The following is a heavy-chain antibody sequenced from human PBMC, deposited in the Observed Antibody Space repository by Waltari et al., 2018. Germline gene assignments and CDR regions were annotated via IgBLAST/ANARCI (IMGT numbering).Heavy chain of an antibody. CDR2: INHSGST. D-gene: IGHD6-13*01. CDR1: GGSFSGYY. CDR3: ARGRYSSSWYSGRFDP. J-gene: IGHJ5*02. V-gene: IGHV4-34*01. Sequence: QVQLQQWGAGLLKPSETLSLTCAVDGGSFSGYYWSWIRQPPGKGLEWSGEINHSGSTNYNPSLKSRVTISVDTSKNQFSLKLSSVTAADTAVYYCARGRYSSSWYSGRFDPWGQGTLVTVSS.